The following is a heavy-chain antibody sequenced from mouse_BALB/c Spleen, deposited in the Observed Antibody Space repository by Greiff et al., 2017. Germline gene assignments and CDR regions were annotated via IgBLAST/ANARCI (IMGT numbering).Heavy chain of an antibody. CDR2: IYPGNGDT. J-gene: IGHJ3*01. Sequence: QVQLQQTGAELVKPGASVKMSCKASGYTFTSYNMHWVKQTPGQGLEWIGAIYPGNGDTSYNQKFKGKATLTADKSSSTAYMQLSSLTSEDSAVYYCAREITKGAWFAYWGQGTLVTVSA. V-gene: IGHV1-12*01. CDR3: AREITKGAWFAY. CDR1: GYTFTSYN. D-gene: IGHD2-4*01.